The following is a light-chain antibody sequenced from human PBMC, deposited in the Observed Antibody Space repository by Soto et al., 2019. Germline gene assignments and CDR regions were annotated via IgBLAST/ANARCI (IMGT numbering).Light chain of an antibody. CDR1: QSISSY. J-gene: IGKJ3*01. CDR3: QQSYSTPLVT. CDR2: AAS. Sequence: DIQMTQSPSSLSASVGDRVTITCRASQSISSYLNWYQQKPGKAPKLLIYAASSLQSGVPSRFSGSGSGTDFTLAISSLQPEDFATDYCQQSYSTPLVTFGPGTKVDIK. V-gene: IGKV1-39*01.